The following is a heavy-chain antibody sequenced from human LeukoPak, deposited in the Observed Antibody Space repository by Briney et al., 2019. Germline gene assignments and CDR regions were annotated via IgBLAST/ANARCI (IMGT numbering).Heavy chain of an antibody. V-gene: IGHV3-7*03. D-gene: IGHD3-16*01. Sequence: GGSLRLSCAASGFTFSSYWMSWVRQAPGKGLEWVANIKEDGSEKYYVDSVKGRFTISRDSAKSSLYLQMNSLRAEDTAVYYCARAGEMDAFDIWGQGTMVTVSS. J-gene: IGHJ3*02. CDR3: ARAGEMDAFDI. CDR2: IKEDGSEK. CDR1: GFTFSSYW.